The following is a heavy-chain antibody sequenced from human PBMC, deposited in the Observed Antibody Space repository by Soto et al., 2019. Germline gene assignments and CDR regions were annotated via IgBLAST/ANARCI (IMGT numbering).Heavy chain of an antibody. CDR2: ISWNSGNI. V-gene: IGHV3-9*01. CDR1: GFTFDDYA. CDR3: AKVGPQPGGPFDI. Sequence: EVQLVESGGGLVQPGRSLRLSCAASGFTFDDYAMHWVRQAPGKGLEWVSGISWNSGNIGYADSVKGRFTISRDNAKNSLYLQMNSLRAEDTALYYCAKVGPQPGGPFDIWGQGTMVTVSS. J-gene: IGHJ3*02. D-gene: IGHD3-16*01.